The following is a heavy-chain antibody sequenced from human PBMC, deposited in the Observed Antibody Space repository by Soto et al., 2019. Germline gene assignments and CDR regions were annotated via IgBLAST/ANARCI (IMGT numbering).Heavy chain of an antibody. D-gene: IGHD2-2*01. J-gene: IGHJ5*01. CDR3: FKVTRPRHVPLRCPHS. V-gene: IGHV3-33*01. CDR2: VLLDGSNG. Sequence: QEPCKGLEWVAVVLLDGSNGYYTEYVKGRFTVARDLSKNTMYMQMNSLRVEDTAVYYCFKVTRPRHVPLRCPHS.